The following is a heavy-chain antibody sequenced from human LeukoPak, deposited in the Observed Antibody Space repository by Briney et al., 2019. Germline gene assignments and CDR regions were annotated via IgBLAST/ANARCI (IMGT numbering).Heavy chain of an antibody. CDR3: ARVGAQYCSGGSCYIDY. J-gene: IGHJ4*02. D-gene: IGHD2-15*01. CDR1: GFTFGSYW. Sequence: GGSLRLSWAASGFTFGSYWMSWVRQAPGKGLEWVANIKKDGSERYYVDSVKGRFTISRDNAKNSLYLQMNSLRAEDTAVYYCARVGAQYCSGGSCYIDYWGQGTLVTVSS. V-gene: IGHV3-7*01. CDR2: IKKDGSER.